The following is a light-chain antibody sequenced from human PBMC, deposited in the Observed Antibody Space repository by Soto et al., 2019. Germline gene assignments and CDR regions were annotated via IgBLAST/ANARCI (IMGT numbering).Light chain of an antibody. CDR1: SSNVGSNT. CDR2: NNN. V-gene: IGLV1-44*01. J-gene: IGLJ2*01. Sequence: QAVVTQPPSASGTPGQRVTISCSGSSSNVGSNTVTWYQQLPGTAPKLLIYNNNQRPSGVPDRFSGSKSGTSASLAISGLQSEDEADYYCAAWDDSLNVVFGGGTKLTVL. CDR3: AAWDDSLNVV.